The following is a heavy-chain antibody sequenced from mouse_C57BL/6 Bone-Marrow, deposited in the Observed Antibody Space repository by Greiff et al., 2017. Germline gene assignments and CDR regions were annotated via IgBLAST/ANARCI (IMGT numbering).Heavy chain of an antibody. J-gene: IGHJ3*01. CDR2: ISGGGDYI. V-gene: IGHV5-9-1*02. CDR3: TRDPFAY. Sequence: EVKVVESGEGLVKPGGSLKLSCAASGFTFSSYAMSWVRQTPEKRLEWVAYISGGGDYIYYADTVKGRFTISRDNARNTLYLQMSSLKSEVTAMYYCTRDPFAYWGQGTLVTVSA. CDR1: GFTFSSYA.